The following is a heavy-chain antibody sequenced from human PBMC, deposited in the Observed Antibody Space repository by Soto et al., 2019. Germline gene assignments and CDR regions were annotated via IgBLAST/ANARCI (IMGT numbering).Heavy chain of an antibody. CDR3: ARGRGVRGVTFDY. V-gene: IGHV4-34*01. CDR1: GGSFSGYY. D-gene: IGHD3-10*01. CDR2: INHSGST. Sequence: QVQLQQWGAGLLKPSETLSLTCAVYGGSFSGYYWSWIRQPPGKGLEWIGEINHSGSTNYNPSLKRRVRISVDTSKNQCSRTRGSVTAADTAVYYCARGRGVRGVTFDYWGQGTLVTVSS. J-gene: IGHJ4*02.